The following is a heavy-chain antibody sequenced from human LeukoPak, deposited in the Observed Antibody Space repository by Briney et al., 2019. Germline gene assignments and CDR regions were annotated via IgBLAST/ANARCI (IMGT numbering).Heavy chain of an antibody. Sequence: SETLSLTCTVSGGSISSYYWSWLRQPPGKGLEWIGFIYYNGVTDYNPSLKSRVTISVDTSKNQFSLKLSSVTAADTAVYYCARLRALSYYDSSGDLYYFEYWGQGTLVTVSS. CDR2: IYYNGVT. CDR1: GGSISSYY. J-gene: IGHJ4*02. D-gene: IGHD3-22*01. V-gene: IGHV4-59*01. CDR3: ARLRALSYYDSSGDLYYFEY.